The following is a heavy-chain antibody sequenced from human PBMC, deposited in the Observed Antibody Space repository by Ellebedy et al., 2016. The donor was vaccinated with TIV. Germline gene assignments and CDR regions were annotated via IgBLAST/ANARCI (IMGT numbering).Heavy chain of an antibody. J-gene: IGHJ4*02. Sequence: MPSETLSLTCAVYGESLSDYDWSWVRQPPGKGLEWIGEINHSGSTNYNLSLKSRVTLSVDTSKNQFSLNLSSVTAADTAVYYCARGHSTGWRHFDYWGQGTLVAVSS. D-gene: IGHD6-19*01. V-gene: IGHV4-34*01. CDR1: GESLSDYD. CDR2: INHSGST. CDR3: ARGHSTGWRHFDY.